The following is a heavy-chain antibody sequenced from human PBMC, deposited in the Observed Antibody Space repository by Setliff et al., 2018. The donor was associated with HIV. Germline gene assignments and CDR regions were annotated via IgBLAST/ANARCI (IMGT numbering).Heavy chain of an antibody. CDR1: GFTFNYHA. Sequence: PGGSLRLSCVASGFTFNYHAMTWVRQAPGRGLEWVSGINGDGDSKYYADSVKGRFTISRDNSKNTLDLQMSSLEAEDTAVYYCVREERAADSGSYYSSRWFDRWGQGTLVTVSS. V-gene: IGHV3-23*01. CDR3: VREERAADSGSYYSSRWFDR. CDR2: INGDGDSK. D-gene: IGHD1-26*01. J-gene: IGHJ5*02.